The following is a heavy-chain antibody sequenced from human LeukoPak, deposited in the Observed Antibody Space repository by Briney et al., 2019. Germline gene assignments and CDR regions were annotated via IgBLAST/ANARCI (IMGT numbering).Heavy chain of an antibody. D-gene: IGHD3-3*01. CDR2: IKSKTDGGTT. Sequence: GGSLRLSCAASGFTFSNAWMSWVRQAPGKGLEWVGRIKSKTDGGTTDYAAPVKGRFTISRDDSKNTLYLQMNSLETEDTAVYYCTTASGYCSSTSCYYDFWSGYYYGAFDIWGQGTMVTVSS. CDR1: GFTFSNAW. CDR3: TTASGYCSSTSCYYDFWSGYYYGAFDI. V-gene: IGHV3-15*01. J-gene: IGHJ3*02.